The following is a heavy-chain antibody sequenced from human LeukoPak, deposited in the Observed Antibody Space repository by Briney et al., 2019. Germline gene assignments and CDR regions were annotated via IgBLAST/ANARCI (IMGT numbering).Heavy chain of an antibody. Sequence: GASVTVSCKASGYTFTSYDINWVRQATGQGLEWMGWMNPNSGNTGYAQKFQGRVTITRNTSISTAYMELSSLRSEDTAVYYCARVSPFQRGNKLSRRFDPWGQGTLVTVSS. J-gene: IGHJ5*02. V-gene: IGHV1-8*03. CDR1: GYTFTSYD. CDR2: MNPNSGNT. D-gene: IGHD6-6*01. CDR3: ARVSPFQRGNKLSRRFDP.